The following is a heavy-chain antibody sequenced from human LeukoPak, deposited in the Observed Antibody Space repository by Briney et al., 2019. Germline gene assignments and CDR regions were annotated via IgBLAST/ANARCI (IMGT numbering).Heavy chain of an antibody. V-gene: IGHV4-31*03. CDR3: ARSGYSSSWAPDY. Sequence: PSETLSLTFTVSGGSISSGGYYWSWIRQHPGKGLEWIGYIYYSGSTYYNPSLKSRVTISVDTSKNQFSLKLSSVTAADTAVYYCARSGYSSSWAPDYWGQGTLVTVSS. CDR2: IYYSGST. CDR1: GGSISSGGYY. D-gene: IGHD6-13*01. J-gene: IGHJ4*02.